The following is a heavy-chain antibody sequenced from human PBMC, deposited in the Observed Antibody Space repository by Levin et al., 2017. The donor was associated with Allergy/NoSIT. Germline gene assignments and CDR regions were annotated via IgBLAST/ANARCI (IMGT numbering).Heavy chain of an antibody. D-gene: IGHD7-27*01. CDR3: AGHWGPDDGMDV. J-gene: IGHJ6*02. CDR1: GGSISSYY. Sequence: SETLSLTCTVSGGSISSYYWSWIRQPPGKGLEWIGYIYYSGSTNYNSSLKSRVTISVDTSKNQFSLKLSSVTAADTAVYYCAGHWGPDDGMDVWGQGTTVTVSS. CDR2: IYYSGST. V-gene: IGHV4-59*08.